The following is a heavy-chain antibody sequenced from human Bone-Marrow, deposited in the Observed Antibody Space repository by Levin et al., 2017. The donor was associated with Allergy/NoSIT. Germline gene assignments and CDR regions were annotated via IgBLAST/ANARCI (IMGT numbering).Heavy chain of an antibody. CDR1: GFIFTNAW. Sequence: NPGGSLRLSCAASGFIFTNAWMNWVRQAPGKGPEWVGRIKSKVDGGTTDYAAPVRGRFIITRDDSKNTLFLQMKSLKTEDTAVYYCTTDRAYAYYHAHWGQGTLVTVSS. J-gene: IGHJ4*02. CDR3: TTDRAYAYYHAH. CDR2: IKSKVDGGTT. D-gene: IGHD2-21*01. V-gene: IGHV3-15*07.